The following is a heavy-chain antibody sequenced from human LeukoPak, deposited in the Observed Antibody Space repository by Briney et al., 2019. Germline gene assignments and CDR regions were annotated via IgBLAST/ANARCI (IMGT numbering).Heavy chain of an antibody. CDR2: ISGSGGST. V-gene: IGHV3-23*01. D-gene: IGHD4-17*01. Sequence: PGRSLRLSCAASGFTFSSYAMSWVRQAPGKGLEWASAISGSGGSTYYADSVKGRFTISRDNSKNTLYLQMNSLRAEDTAVYYCAKDDATTVTTSWGNSRVNWFDPWGQGTLVTVSS. CDR3: AKDDATTVTTSWGNSRVNWFDP. CDR1: GFTFSSYA. J-gene: IGHJ5*02.